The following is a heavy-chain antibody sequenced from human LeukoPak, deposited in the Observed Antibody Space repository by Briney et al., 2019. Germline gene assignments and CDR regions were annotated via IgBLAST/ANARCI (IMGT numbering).Heavy chain of an antibody. J-gene: IGHJ4*02. D-gene: IGHD2-2*01. CDR3: ARRYCSSTSCLLGFDY. CDR2: IYTSGST. CDR1: GGSISSGSYY. Sequence: SQTLSLTCTVSGGSISSGSYYWSWIRQPAGKGLEWIGRIYTSGSTNYNPSLKSRVTISVDTSKNQFSLKLSSVTAADTAVYYCARRYCSSTSCLLGFDYWGQGTLVTVSS. V-gene: IGHV4-61*02.